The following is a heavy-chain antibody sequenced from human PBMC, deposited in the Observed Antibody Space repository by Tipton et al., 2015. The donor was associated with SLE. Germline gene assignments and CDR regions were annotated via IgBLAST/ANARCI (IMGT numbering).Heavy chain of an antibody. CDR2: IYHSGST. CDR3: ARDGGGIAAFDI. V-gene: IGHV4-30-2*01. D-gene: IGHD6-13*01. J-gene: IGHJ3*02. CDR1: GGSISSGGYS. Sequence: TLSLTCAVSGGSISSGGYSWSWIRQPPGKGLKWIGYIYHSGSTYYNPSLKSRVTISVDRSKNQFSLKLSSVTAADTAVYYCARDGGGIAAFDIWGQGTMVTVSS.